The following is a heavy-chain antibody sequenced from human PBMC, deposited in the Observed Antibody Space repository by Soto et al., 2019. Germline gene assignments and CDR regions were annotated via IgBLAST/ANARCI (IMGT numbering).Heavy chain of an antibody. J-gene: IGHJ5*02. CDR1: GDSISSYF. D-gene: IGHD3-10*01. V-gene: IGHV4-59*01. Sequence: PSETLSLTCTVFGDSISSYFWSWIRQPPGKGLEWVGYIYYGGTTSYNPSLQSRVTISLETSKSQFSLRLTSVTAADTAVYYCASTNRYYYGSGSYFGWFDPWGQGTLVTVSS. CDR2: IYYGGTT. CDR3: ASTNRYYYGSGSYFGWFDP.